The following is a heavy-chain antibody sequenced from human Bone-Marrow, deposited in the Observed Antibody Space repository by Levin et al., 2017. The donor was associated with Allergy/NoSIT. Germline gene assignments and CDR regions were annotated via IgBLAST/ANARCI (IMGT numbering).Heavy chain of an antibody. CDR1: GGTFGVYG. J-gene: IGHJ6*03. CDR3: ARDEKYTALVGEDYYYSMDV. CDR2: IIPIFGTP. D-gene: IGHD3-10*01. V-gene: IGHV1-69*13. Sequence: SVKVSCKASGGTFGVYGISWVRQAPGQGLEWMGGIIPIFGTPTYAQKFQDRVTITADESTTTAYMEVRSLRSEDTAVYFCARDEKYTALVGEDYYYSMDVWGKGTTVTVSS.